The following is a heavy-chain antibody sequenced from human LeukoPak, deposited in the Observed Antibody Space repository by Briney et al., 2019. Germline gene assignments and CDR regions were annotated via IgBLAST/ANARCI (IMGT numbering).Heavy chain of an antibody. CDR1: GFTFSSYS. J-gene: IGHJ6*04. CDR3: ARGHGSGSYLPYGMDV. D-gene: IGHD3-10*01. Sequence: GGSLRLSCAASGFTFSSYSMNWVRQAPGKGLEWVSSISSSSSYIYYADSVKGRFTISRDNAKNSLYLQMNSLRAEDTAVYYCARGHGSGSYLPYGMDVWGKGTTVTVSS. CDR2: ISSSSSYI. V-gene: IGHV3-21*01.